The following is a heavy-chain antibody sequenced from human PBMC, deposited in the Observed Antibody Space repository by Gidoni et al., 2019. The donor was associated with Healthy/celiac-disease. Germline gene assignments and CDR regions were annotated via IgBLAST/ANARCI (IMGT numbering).Heavy chain of an antibody. Sequence: QVQLVESGGGVVQPGRSLRLSCAASGFTFSSYAMHWVRQAPGKGLEWVAVISYDGSNKYYADSVKGRFTISRDNSKNTLYLQMNSLRAEDTAVYYCARVMVTPGAFDIWGQGTMVTVSS. CDR2: ISYDGSNK. D-gene: IGHD5-18*01. CDR1: GFTFSSYA. J-gene: IGHJ3*02. CDR3: ARVMVTPGAFDI. V-gene: IGHV3-30-3*01.